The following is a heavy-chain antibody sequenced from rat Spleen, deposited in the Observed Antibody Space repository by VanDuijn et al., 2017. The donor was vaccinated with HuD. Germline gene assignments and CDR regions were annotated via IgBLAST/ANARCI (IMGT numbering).Heavy chain of an antibody. CDR2: ISSGGSNT. D-gene: IGHD1-6*01. Sequence: EVQLVESGGGLVQPGRSLKLSCAASGFTFSSFTMAWVRQAPKKGLEWVATISSGGSNTYYPDSVKGRFSVSRDDAKNTLYLQMDSLKSEDTATYYCASHGPRISRFAYWGQGTLVTVSS. CDR3: ASHGPRISRFAY. J-gene: IGHJ3*01. V-gene: IGHV5-7*01. CDR1: GFTFSSFT.